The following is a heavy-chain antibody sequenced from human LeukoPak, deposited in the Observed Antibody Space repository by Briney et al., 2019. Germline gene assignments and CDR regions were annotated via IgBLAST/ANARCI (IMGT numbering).Heavy chain of an antibody. CDR3: ARGANYYDSSGYSATFDY. Sequence: PSETLSLTCAVYGGSFSGYSWSWIRQPPGKGLEWIVEINHSGSTKNNPSLKSRVTISVDTSKNQFSLKLTSVTAADTAVYYYARGANYYDSSGYSATFDYWGQGTLVTVSS. CDR2: INHSGST. V-gene: IGHV4-34*01. CDR1: GGSFSGYS. D-gene: IGHD3-22*01. J-gene: IGHJ4*01.